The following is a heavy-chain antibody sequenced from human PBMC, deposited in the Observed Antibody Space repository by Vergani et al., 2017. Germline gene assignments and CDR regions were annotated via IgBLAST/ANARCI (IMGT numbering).Heavy chain of an antibody. J-gene: IGHJ4*02. CDR2: ITAIGSA. CDR3: ASRRPRLNLGSKSNAGTFDS. V-gene: IGHV4-34*02. D-gene: IGHD3-10*01. Sequence: QVHLQQRGAGVLKPSETLSLTCGVIGGSFSGYFWSWIRQSPGRGLDWIGVITAIGSAKSSPSATRRVTISVDTSRGEFTVTVTSVTAADTGLYFCASRRPRLNLGSKSNAGTFDSWGQGTLVTVSS. CDR1: GGSFSGYF.